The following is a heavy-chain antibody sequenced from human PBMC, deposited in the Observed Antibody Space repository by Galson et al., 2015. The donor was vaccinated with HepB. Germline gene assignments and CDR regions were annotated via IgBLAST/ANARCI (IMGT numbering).Heavy chain of an antibody. D-gene: IGHD2-2*01. Sequence: SLRLSCAASGFTFSRYGMHWVRQAPGKGLEWVAVISYDGSNKYNADSVKGRFTISRDNSKNTLYLQMNSLRAEDTAVYYCAKDLWVRNIVVVPAALFDPWGQGTLVTVSS. V-gene: IGHV3-30*19. CDR3: AKDLWVRNIVVVPAALFDP. CDR1: GFTFSRYG. CDR2: ISYDGSNK. J-gene: IGHJ5*02.